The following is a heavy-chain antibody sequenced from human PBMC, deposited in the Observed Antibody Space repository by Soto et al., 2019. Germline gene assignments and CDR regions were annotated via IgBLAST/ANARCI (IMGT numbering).Heavy chain of an antibody. D-gene: IGHD4-17*01. CDR1: GGSISSSSYY. CDR2: IYYSGST. J-gene: IGHJ4*02. Sequence: SETLSLTCTVSGGSISSSSYYWGWIRQPPGKGLEWIGSIYYSGSTYYNPSLKSRVTISVDTSKNQFSLKLSSVTAADTAVYYCARLKPPYGDYDWGFDYWGQGTLVTVSS. V-gene: IGHV4-39*01. CDR3: ARLKPPYGDYDWGFDY.